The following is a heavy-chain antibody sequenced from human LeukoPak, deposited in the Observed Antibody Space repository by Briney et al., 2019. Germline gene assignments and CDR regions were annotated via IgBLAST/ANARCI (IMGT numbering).Heavy chain of an antibody. D-gene: IGHD3-10*01. CDR2: FDPEYGET. V-gene: IGHV1-24*01. CDR1: GYTXTELF. J-gene: IGHJ4*02. Sequence: ASVKVSCKVSGYTXTELFMHWVRQAPGKGLEWMGGFDPEYGETMYAQKFQGRVTMTEDTSTDTAYMELSSLKSEDTAVYYCATEGRYGSGTYYMTYWGQGTLLTVSS. CDR3: ATEGRYGSGTYYMTY.